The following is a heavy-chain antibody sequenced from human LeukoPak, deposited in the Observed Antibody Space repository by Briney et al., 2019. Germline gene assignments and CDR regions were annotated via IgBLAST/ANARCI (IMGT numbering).Heavy chain of an antibody. Sequence: SGTLSLTCAVSGGSITTTNWWSWVRQPPGKGLEWIGEVHLNGATNYNSSLESRFSMSIDKSNNHLSLEVTSVTAADTAMYYCTRESGAFSPFGFWGQGTLVTVSS. J-gene: IGHJ4*02. CDR3: TRESGAFSPFGF. CDR2: VHLNGAT. V-gene: IGHV4-4*02. CDR1: GGSITTTNW. D-gene: IGHD1-26*01.